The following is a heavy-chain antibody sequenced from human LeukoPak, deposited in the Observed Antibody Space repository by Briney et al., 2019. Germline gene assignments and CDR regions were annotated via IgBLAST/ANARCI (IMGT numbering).Heavy chain of an antibody. D-gene: IGHD2-2*01. CDR2: ISSSSSYI. Sequence: GGSLRLSCAASGFTFSSYSMNWVRQAPGKGLEWVSSISSSSSYIYYADSVKGRFTISRDNAKNSLYLQMNSLRAEDTAVYYCARSAVVPAVGYYYYMDVWGKGTTVTVSS. CDR1: GFTFSSYS. CDR3: ARSAVVPAVGYYYYMDV. V-gene: IGHV3-21*01. J-gene: IGHJ6*03.